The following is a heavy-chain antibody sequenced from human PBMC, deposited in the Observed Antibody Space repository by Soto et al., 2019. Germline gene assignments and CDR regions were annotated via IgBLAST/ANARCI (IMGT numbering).Heavy chain of an antibody. CDR2: IYYSGRT. D-gene: IGHD2-21*02. CDR3: ARQRTTVVTQAYFDH. J-gene: IGHJ4*02. CDR1: GESISSSSYY. V-gene: IGHV4-39*01. Sequence: ETMSLTCIVSGESISSSSYYWGWIRQPPGKGLEWIGSIYYSGRTYYNPSFKSRVTISIDTSKNQFSLKLSSVTATDTAVYYCARQRTTVVTQAYFDHWGQGALVTVSS.